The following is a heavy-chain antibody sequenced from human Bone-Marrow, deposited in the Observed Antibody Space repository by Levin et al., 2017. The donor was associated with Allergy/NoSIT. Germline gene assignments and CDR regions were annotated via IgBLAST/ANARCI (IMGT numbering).Heavy chain of an antibody. J-gene: IGHJ4*02. V-gene: IGHV1-46*01. D-gene: IGHD5-12*01. CDR1: GYIFTTYF. CDR3: ARGHSEYDYLDY. Sequence: PWASVKVSCEASGYIFTTYFMHWVRQAPGQGLEWLGTINPNDDTKSYAQHFQGTVTMTRDTSTSTVYMELSGLRSEDTAVYYCARGHSEYDYLDYWGQGTLVTVS. CDR2: INPNDDTK.